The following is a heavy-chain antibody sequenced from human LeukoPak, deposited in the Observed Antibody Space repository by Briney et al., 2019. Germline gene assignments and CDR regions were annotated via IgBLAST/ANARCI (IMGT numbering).Heavy chain of an antibody. J-gene: IGHJ6*02. V-gene: IGHV7-4-1*02. CDR2: INTNTGNP. CDR1: GYTFTSYA. D-gene: IGHD1-26*01. CDR3: ARDIVGGSYYYNGRDA. Sequence: ASVKVSCKASGYTFTSYAMNWVRQAPGQGLEWMGWINTNTGNPTYAQGFTGRFVFSLDTSVSTAYLQISSLKAEDTAVYYCARDIVGGSYYYNGRDAGAKGPRSPSP.